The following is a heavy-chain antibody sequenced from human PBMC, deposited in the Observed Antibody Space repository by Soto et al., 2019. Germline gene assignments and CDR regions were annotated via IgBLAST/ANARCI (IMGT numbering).Heavy chain of an antibody. CDR3: ARGDGYSYGRGFDY. D-gene: IGHD5-18*01. CDR2: IYSGGIT. V-gene: IGHV3-66*01. J-gene: IGHJ4*02. CDR1: GFTVSSNY. Sequence: EVQLVESGGGLVQPGGSLRLSCAASGFTVSSNYMSWVRQAPGKGLEWVSVIYSGGITYYADSVKGRFTISRDNSMNTLYLQMNSLSPEDTAVYYCARGDGYSYGRGFDYWGQGTLVTVSS.